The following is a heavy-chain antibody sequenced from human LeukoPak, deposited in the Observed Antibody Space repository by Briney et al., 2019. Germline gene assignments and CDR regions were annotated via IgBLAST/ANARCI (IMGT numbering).Heavy chain of an antibody. V-gene: IGHV5-51*01. D-gene: IGHD3-22*01. CDR1: GYSFTSYW. Sequence: GESLKISCKGSGYSFTSYWIGWVRQMPGKGLEWMGIIYPGDSDTRYSPSFQGQVTISADKSITTAYLQWSSLKASDTAMYYCATQSYYYDSSGYIPFSYWGQGTLVTVSS. CDR2: IYPGDSDT. J-gene: IGHJ4*02. CDR3: ATQSYYYDSSGYIPFSY.